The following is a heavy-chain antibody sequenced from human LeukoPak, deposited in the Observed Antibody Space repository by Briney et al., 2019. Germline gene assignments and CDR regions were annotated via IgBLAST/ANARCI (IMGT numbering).Heavy chain of an antibody. CDR1: GFTFSSYG. Sequence: GGSLRLSCAASGFTFSSYGMHWVCQAPGTGLEWVAFIRYDGSNTYYADSVKDRFTISRDNSKNSLYLQMKSLRAEDTAVYYCAKDSRNYFSPDYWGQGTLVTVSS. CDR2: IRYDGSNT. D-gene: IGHD1-7*01. J-gene: IGHJ4*02. V-gene: IGHV3-30*02. CDR3: AKDSRNYFSPDY.